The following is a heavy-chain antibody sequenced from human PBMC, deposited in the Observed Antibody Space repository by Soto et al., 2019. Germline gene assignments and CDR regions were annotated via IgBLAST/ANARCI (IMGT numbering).Heavy chain of an antibody. CDR2: IKSKTDGGTT. V-gene: IGHV3-15*01. CDR1: GFTFSNAW. J-gene: IGHJ6*03. D-gene: IGHD2-15*01. Sequence: GGSLRLSCAASGFTFSNAWMSWVRQAPGKGLEWVGRIKSKTDGGTTDYAAPVKGRFTISRDDSKNTLYLQMNSLKTEDTAVYYCTTDSDYCSGGSCYSRTYYMDVWGKGTTVTVSS. CDR3: TTDSDYCSGGSCYSRTYYMDV.